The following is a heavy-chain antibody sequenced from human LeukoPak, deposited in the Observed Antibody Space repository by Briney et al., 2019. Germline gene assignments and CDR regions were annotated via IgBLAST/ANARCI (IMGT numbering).Heavy chain of an antibody. Sequence: SETLSLTCTVSGGSISSYYWSWIRQPAGKGLEWIGRIYTSGSTNYNPSLKSRVTMSVDTSKNQFSLKLSSVTAADTAVYYCARDLNYYDSSGYYLAPFDPWGQGTLVTVSS. V-gene: IGHV4-4*07. J-gene: IGHJ5*02. CDR3: ARDLNYYDSSGYYLAPFDP. D-gene: IGHD3-22*01. CDR1: GGSISSYY. CDR2: IYTSGST.